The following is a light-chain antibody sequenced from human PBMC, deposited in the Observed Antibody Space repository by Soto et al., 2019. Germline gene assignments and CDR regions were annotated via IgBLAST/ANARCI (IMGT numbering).Light chain of an antibody. CDR2: DAS. CDR1: QSVSSN. V-gene: IGKV3D-15*01. J-gene: IGKJ4*01. CDR3: QRYNDWPLT. Sequence: EIVMTQSPATLSVSPGERATLSCRASQSVSSNLAWYQQKPGQAPRLLIYDASTRATGIPARFSGSGSGTEFTLTISSLQSEDFAVYYCQRYNDWPLTFGGGTKVEIK.